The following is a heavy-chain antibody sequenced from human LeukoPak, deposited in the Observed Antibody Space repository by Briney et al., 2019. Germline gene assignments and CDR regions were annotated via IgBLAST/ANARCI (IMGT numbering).Heavy chain of an antibody. CDR1: GDSIRSDYY. Sequence: PSESLSLTCAVSGDSIRSDYYWGWIRQPPGKGLEYIGFLYYSRTTSYNPSLKSRITMSLDTSKNHFSLSLSSVTAADTGVYYCTRTLAYTANWDWGQGTLVTVSS. V-gene: IGHV4-38-2*01. J-gene: IGHJ4*02. CDR3: TRTLAYTANWD. CDR2: LYYSRTT. D-gene: IGHD1-1*01.